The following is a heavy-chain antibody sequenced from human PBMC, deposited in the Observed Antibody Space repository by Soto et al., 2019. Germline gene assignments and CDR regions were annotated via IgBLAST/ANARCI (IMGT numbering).Heavy chain of an antibody. CDR2: INSDGSST. Sequence: EVQLVESGGGLVQPGGSLRLSCAASGFTFSSYWMHWVRQAPGKGLVWVSRINSDGSSTSYADSVKGRFTISRDNAKNTLYLQMNSLTAEDTAVYYCARDPPAIGYCSGGGCYPGGSRWFDPWGQGTLLTVSS. D-gene: IGHD2-15*01. V-gene: IGHV3-74*01. J-gene: IGHJ5*02. CDR3: ARDPPAIGYCSGGGCYPGGSRWFDP. CDR1: GFTFSSYW.